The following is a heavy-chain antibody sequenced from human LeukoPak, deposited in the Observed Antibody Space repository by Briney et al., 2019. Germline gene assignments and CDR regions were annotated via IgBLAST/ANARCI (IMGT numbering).Heavy chain of an antibody. D-gene: IGHD2-15*01. CDR1: GGSISSYS. CDR2: IYHSGST. J-gene: IGHJ6*02. CDR3: ARTGEGIASMDV. Sequence: PSETLSLTCTVSGGSISSYSWSWIRQPPGKGLEWIGYIYHSGSTYYNPSLKSRVTISVDRSKNQFSLKLSSVTAADTAVYYCARTGEGIASMDVWGQGTTVTVSS. V-gene: IGHV4-30-2*01.